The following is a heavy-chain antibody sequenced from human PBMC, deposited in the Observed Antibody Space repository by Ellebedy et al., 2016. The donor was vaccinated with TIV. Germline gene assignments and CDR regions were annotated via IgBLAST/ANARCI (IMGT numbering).Heavy chain of an antibody. CDR2: ISHEGSSQ. D-gene: IGHD6-19*01. V-gene: IGHV3-30-3*01. J-gene: IGHJ4*02. Sequence: PGGSLRLSCVASGFTFDSYAMHWVRQAPGKGLEWVAVISHEGSSQYYADSVKGRFTVSRDNSMTTVYLEMNSLRAEDTALYYCARDLDKSSGWYGGAAYWGQGTQVTVSS. CDR3: ARDLDKSSGWYGGAAY. CDR1: GFTFDSYA.